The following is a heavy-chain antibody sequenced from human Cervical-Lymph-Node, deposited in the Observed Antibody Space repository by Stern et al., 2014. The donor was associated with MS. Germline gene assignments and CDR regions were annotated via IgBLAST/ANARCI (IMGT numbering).Heavy chain of an antibody. CDR2: ISWNSGTI. CDR1: GFTFGDYA. J-gene: IGHJ4*02. Sequence: EVQLVESGGGLVQPGRSLRLSCAASGFTFGDYAMHWVRQAPGKGLEWVLGISWNSGTIGYADSVKGRFAISRDNAKNSLYLQMNSLRTEDTALYYCVKDISWGGLRHFEYWGQGTLVTVSS. V-gene: IGHV3-9*01. D-gene: IGHD4-17*01. CDR3: VKDISWGGLRHFEY.